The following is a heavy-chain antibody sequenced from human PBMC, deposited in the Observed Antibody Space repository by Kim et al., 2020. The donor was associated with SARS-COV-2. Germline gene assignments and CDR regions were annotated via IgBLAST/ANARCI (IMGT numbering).Heavy chain of an antibody. D-gene: IGHD2-15*01. CDR2: IIPIFGTA. V-gene: IGHV1-69*13. J-gene: IGHJ6*02. Sequence: SVKVSCKASGGTFSSYAISWVRQAPGQGLEWMGGIIPIFGTANYAQKFQGRVTITADESTSTAYMELSSLRSEDTAVYYCARDGIVVVVAATGVPYYYGMDVWGQGTTVTVSS. CDR3: ARDGIVVVVAATGVPYYYGMDV. CDR1: GGTFSSYA.